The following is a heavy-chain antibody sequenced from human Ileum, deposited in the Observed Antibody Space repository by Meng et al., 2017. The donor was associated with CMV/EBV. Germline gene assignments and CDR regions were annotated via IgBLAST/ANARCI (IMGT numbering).Heavy chain of an antibody. V-gene: IGHV4-4*07. Sequence: QMELQEAGTGLVKPSETLSLTCIVSGDSISGYHWTWIRKPAGKGLEWIGRLRTSGTTDHNPSLKSRVTLSIDTSKNQFSLKLNSVTAADTAVYYCGRAGARGVPVDMWGQGTLVTVSS. CDR2: LRTSGTT. CDR3: GRAGARGVPVDM. CDR1: GDSISGYH. J-gene: IGHJ4*02. D-gene: IGHD3-10*01.